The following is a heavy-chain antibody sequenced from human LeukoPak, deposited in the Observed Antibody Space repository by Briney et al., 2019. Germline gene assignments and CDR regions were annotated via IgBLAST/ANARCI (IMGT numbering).Heavy chain of an antibody. D-gene: IGHD5-18*01. J-gene: IGHJ4*02. CDR2: IYSDNT. Sequence: GGSLRLSCTVSGFTVSSNSMSWVRQAPGKGLEWVSFIYSDNTHYSDSVKGRFTISRDNSKNTLYLQMNSLRAEDTAVYYCARGGRDSYARDYFDYWGQGTLVTVSS. CDR1: GFTVSSNS. CDR3: ARGGRDSYARDYFDY. V-gene: IGHV3-53*01.